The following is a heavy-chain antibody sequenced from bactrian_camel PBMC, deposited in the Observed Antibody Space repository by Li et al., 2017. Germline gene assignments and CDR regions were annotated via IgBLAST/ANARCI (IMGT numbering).Heavy chain of an antibody. CDR2: IDRDGRT. D-gene: IGHD3*01. V-gene: IGHV3S53*01. CDR3: GASRVIMTPTQALTTSSLFRF. CDR1: DDANEFEW. J-gene: IGHJ4*01. Sequence: QLVESGGGSVEAGGSQRLSCVVTDDANEFEWIGWFRPDDKGERVGVAVIDRDGRTGYLDSVKDRFTISRDGTKNTVYLQMNKLKPEDTAMYYCGASRVIMTPTQALTTSSLFRFWGQGTQVTVS.